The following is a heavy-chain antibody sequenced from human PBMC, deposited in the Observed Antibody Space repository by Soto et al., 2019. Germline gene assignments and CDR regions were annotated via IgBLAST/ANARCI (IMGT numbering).Heavy chain of an antibody. V-gene: IGHV1-18*01. CDR2: ISAYNGNT. CDR1: GYTFTSYG. J-gene: IGHJ4*02. CDR3: ASSLLVGYGLEGQSD. Sequence: ASVKVSCKASGYTFTSYGISWVRQAPGQGLEWMGWISAYNGNTNYAQKLQGRVTMTTDTSTSTAYMELRSLRSDDTAVYYCASSLLVGYGLEGQSDWGQGTLVTVSS. D-gene: IGHD5-18*01.